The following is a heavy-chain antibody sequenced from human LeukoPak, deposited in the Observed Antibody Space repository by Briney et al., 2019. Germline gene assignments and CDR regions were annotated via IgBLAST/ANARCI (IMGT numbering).Heavy chain of an antibody. V-gene: IGHV3-30*04. CDR1: GFTFSSCA. CDR3: ARGGARTGGAFDI. J-gene: IGHJ3*02. Sequence: GRSLRLSCAASGFTFSSCAMHWVRQAPGKGLEWVAVISYDGSNKYYADSVKGRFTISRDNSKNTLYLQMNSLRAEDTAVYYCARGGARTGGAFDIWGQGTMVTVSS. CDR2: ISYDGSNK. D-gene: IGHD1-14*01.